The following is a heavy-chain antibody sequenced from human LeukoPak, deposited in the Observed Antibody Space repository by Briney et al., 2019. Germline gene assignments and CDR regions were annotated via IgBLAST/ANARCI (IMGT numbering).Heavy chain of an antibody. CDR3: ARDIAARRFDY. D-gene: IGHD6-13*01. Sequence: GRSLRLSCAASGFAFSSHGMHWVRQAPGKGLEWVAVIWYDGSNEYYADSVTGRFTISRDNSKNTLYLQMNSLRAEDTAVYYCARDIAARRFDYWGQGTLVTVSS. V-gene: IGHV3-33*01. CDR1: GFAFSSHG. CDR2: IWYDGSNE. J-gene: IGHJ4*02.